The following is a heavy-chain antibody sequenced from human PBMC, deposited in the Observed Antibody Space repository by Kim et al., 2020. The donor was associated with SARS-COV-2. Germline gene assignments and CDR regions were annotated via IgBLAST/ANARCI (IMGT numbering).Heavy chain of an antibody. Sequence: ASVKVSCKSSGYTFTSYGITWVRQAPGQGLEWMGWISAYNGNTNYAQKLQGRVTVTTDTSTSTAYMELRSLRSDDTAVYYCARATTPFWSGYYDYWGQGTLVTVAS. D-gene: IGHD3-3*01. V-gene: IGHV1-18*01. CDR3: ARATTPFWSGYYDY. CDR2: ISAYNGNT. J-gene: IGHJ4*02. CDR1: GYTFTSYG.